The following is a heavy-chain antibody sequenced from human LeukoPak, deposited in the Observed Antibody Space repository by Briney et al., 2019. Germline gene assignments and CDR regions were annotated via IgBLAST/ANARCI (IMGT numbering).Heavy chain of an antibody. CDR1: GFTFSSYA. CDR3: ARTPHPVATRHLDY. CDR2: ISYDGSNK. D-gene: IGHD5-12*01. V-gene: IGHV3-30-3*01. Sequence: PGRSLRLSCAASGFTFSSYAMHWVRQAPGKGLEWVVVISYDGSNKYYADSVKGRFTISRDNSKNTLYLQMNSLRAEDTAVYYCARTPHPVATRHLDYWGQGTLVTVSS. J-gene: IGHJ4*02.